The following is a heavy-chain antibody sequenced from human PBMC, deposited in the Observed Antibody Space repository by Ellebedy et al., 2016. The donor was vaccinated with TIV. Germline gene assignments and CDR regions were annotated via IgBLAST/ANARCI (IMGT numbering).Heavy chain of an antibody. D-gene: IGHD3-16*01. Sequence: GESLKISCAASGFPFSTYGMHWVRQAPGKGLEWVAVIWFDGSNRYYADSVKGRFTISKDNSRNTLYLQLNNLRAGDTALYYCARTTTMTTFGPFDLWGQGTMVTVSS. V-gene: IGHV3-33*01. CDR2: IWFDGSNR. J-gene: IGHJ3*01. CDR3: ARTTTMTTFGPFDL. CDR1: GFPFSTYG.